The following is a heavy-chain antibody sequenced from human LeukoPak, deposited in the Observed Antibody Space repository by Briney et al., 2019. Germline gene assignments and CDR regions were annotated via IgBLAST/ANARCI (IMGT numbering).Heavy chain of an antibody. V-gene: IGHV3-7*03. CDR2: IKQDGTEE. CDR1: EFMFSNYW. D-gene: IGHD2-15*01. Sequence: GGSLRLSCAPSEFMFSNYWMNWVREAPGKELEWVATIKQDGTEEYYTDSVKGRFIISRDNAKNSLHLQMNSLRAEDTALYYCARDGGDCSGDSCYVDYWGQGTLVTVSS. J-gene: IGHJ4*02. CDR3: ARDGGDCSGDSCYVDY.